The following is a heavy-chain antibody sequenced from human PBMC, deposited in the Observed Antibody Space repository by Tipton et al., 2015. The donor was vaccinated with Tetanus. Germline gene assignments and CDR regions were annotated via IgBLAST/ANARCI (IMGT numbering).Heavy chain of an antibody. D-gene: IGHD1-26*01. CDR1: GGSISSGDYY. CDR2: IYYSGST. V-gene: IGHV4-30-4*01. Sequence: TLSLTCTVSGGSISSGDYYWSWIRQPPGKGLEWIGYIYYSGSTYYNPSLKSRVTISVDTSKNQLSLKPSSVTAADTAVYYCARRRGVYSGSYFDYWGQGTLVTVSS. CDR3: ARRRGVYSGSYFDY. J-gene: IGHJ4*02.